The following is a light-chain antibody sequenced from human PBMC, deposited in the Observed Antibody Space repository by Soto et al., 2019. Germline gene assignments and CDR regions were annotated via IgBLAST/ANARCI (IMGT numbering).Light chain of an antibody. CDR3: KQYNKWPQT. CDR1: QSVATN. V-gene: IGKV3-15*01. Sequence: EAVLPQSPATLSVFPGARSTLSRRASQSVATNLAWYQQRPGQAPRLLIYGASKRAIGLPARFSGSGSGTEFTLTITSLQSEDFAVYYCKQYNKWPQTFGQGTKVDIK. J-gene: IGKJ1*01. CDR2: GAS.